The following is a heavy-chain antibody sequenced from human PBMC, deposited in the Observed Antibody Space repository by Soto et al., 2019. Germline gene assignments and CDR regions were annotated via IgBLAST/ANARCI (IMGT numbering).Heavy chain of an antibody. CDR2: ISGSGGSR. V-gene: IGHV3-23*01. CDR1: GLTFSTYA. D-gene: IGHD2-2*01. Sequence: GSLRLSCAASGLTFSTYAMSWVRQAPGKGLEWVSAISGSGGSRYYADSVKGRSTISRDNSKNTLYLQMNSLRAEDTAVYYCAKGRCSSTNCYDDFWGQGTLVTVSS. J-gene: IGHJ4*02. CDR3: AKGRCSSTNCYDDF.